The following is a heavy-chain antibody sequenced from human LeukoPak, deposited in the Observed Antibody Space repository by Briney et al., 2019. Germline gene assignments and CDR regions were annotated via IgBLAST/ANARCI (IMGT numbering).Heavy chain of an antibody. Sequence: GGSLRLSWAASGFNFTNAWMNWVRPAPGKGLEWVGRIKSKSDGGTTDYAAPVKGRFAISRDDSKNTLYLQMNSLGSEDTAVYYCTTAPKPYGDYVDYWGQGTLVTVSS. D-gene: IGHD4-17*01. J-gene: IGHJ4*02. CDR3: TTAPKPYGDYVDY. CDR2: IKSKSDGGTT. V-gene: IGHV3-15*01. CDR1: GFNFTNAW.